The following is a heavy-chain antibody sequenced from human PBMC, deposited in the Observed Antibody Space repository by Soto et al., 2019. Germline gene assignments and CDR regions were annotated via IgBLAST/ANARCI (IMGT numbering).Heavy chain of an antibody. CDR1: GFTFSSYA. CDR3: AKDLSPGEISKDIVVVVAASDEIFGFDY. J-gene: IGHJ4*02. Sequence: GGSLRLSCAASGFTFSSYAMSWVRQAPGKGLEWVSAISGSGGSTYYADSVKGRFTISRDNSKNTLYLQMNSLRAEDTAVYYCAKDLSPGEISKDIVVVVAASDEIFGFDYWGQGTLVTVSS. CDR2: ISGSGGST. V-gene: IGHV3-23*01. D-gene: IGHD2-15*01.